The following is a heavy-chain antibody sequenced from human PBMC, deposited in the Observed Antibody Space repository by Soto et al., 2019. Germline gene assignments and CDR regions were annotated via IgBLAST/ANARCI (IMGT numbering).Heavy chain of an antibody. Sequence: QVQLQESGPGLVKPSGTLSLTCAVSGDSISDTKWWSWVRLPPGKGLEWIGEIYHSGSTNYNPSLKSRVAMSVDKAKNQFSLNLTSVTAADTAVYYCARVISSREEYFDDWGQGTLVTVS. D-gene: IGHD6-19*01. J-gene: IGHJ4*02. CDR3: ARVISSREEYFDD. V-gene: IGHV4-4*02. CDR2: IYHSGST. CDR1: GDSISDTKW.